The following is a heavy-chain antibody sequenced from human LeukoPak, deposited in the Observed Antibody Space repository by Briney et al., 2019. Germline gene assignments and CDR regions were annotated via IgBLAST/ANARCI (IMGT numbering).Heavy chain of an antibody. CDR3: ARESIAARPGYYYYYMDV. V-gene: IGHV3-11*01. Sequence: GGSLRLSCAASGFTFSDYYMSGIRQAPGKGLEWVSYISSSGSTIYYADSVKGRFTISRDNAKNSLYLQTNSLRAEDTAVYYCARESIAARPGYYYYYMDVWGKGTTVTVSS. CDR1: GFTFSDYY. CDR2: ISSSGSTI. D-gene: IGHD6-6*01. J-gene: IGHJ6*03.